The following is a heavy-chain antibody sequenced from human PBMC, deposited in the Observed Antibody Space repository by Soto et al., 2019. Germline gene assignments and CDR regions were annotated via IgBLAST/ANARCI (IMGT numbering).Heavy chain of an antibody. V-gene: IGHV1-2*02. CDR3: ARSIAAAGPRGAFDI. D-gene: IGHD6-13*01. CDR2: INPNSGGT. J-gene: IGHJ3*02. Sequence: ASVKVSCKASGGTFSSYAISWVRQAPGQGLEWMGWINPNSGGTNYAQKFQGRVTMTRDTSISTAYMELSRLRSDDTAVYYCARSIAAAGPRGAFDIWGQGTMVTVSS. CDR1: GGTFSSYA.